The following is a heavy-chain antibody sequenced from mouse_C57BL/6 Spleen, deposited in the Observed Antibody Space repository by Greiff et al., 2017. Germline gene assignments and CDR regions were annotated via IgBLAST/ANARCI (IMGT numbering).Heavy chain of an antibody. CDR2: INPSTGGT. CDR1: GYSFTGYY. J-gene: IGHJ4*01. D-gene: IGHD1-1*02. CDR3: ARPQMGGNYDAMDY. V-gene: IGHV1-42*01. Sequence: VQLQQSGPELVKPGASVKISCKASGYSFTGYYMNWVKQSPEKSLEWIGEINPSTGGTTYNQKFKAKATLTVDKSSSTAYMQLKSLTSEDSAVYYCARPQMGGNYDAMDYWGQGTSVTVSS.